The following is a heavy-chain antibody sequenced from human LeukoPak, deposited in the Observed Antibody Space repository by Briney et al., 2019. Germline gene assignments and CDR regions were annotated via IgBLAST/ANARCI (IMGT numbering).Heavy chain of an antibody. V-gene: IGHV1-69*13. CDR2: IIPIFGTA. Sequence: ASVKVSCKASGGTFSSYAISWVRQAPGQGLEWMGGIIPIFGTANYAQKFQGRVTITADESTSTAYMELSSLRSEDTAVYYCASTDNWNYVGLYYYYMDVWGKGTTVTVSS. D-gene: IGHD1-7*01. J-gene: IGHJ6*03. CDR1: GGTFSSYA. CDR3: ASTDNWNYVGLYYYYMDV.